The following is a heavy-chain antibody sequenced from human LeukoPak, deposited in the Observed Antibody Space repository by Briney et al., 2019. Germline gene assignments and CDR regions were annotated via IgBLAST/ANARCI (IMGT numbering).Heavy chain of an antibody. CDR2: ISSSSSYI. CDR3: ARWSGDSAQYYFDY. J-gene: IGHJ4*02. D-gene: IGHD7-27*01. CDR1: GFTFSSYS. V-gene: IGHV3-21*01. Sequence: GGSLRLSCAASGFTFSSYSMNWVRQAPGKGLEWVSSISSSSSYIYYADSVKGRFTISRDNAKNSLYLQMSSLRAEDTAVYYCARWSGDSAQYYFDYWGQGTLVAVSS.